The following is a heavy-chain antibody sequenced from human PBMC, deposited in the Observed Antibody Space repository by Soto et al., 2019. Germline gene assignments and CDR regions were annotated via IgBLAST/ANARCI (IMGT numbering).Heavy chain of an antibody. J-gene: IGHJ4*02. CDR1: GFTFSSYG. CDR2: ISYDGSNK. CDR3: AVFPGGVY. Sequence: GGSLRLSCAASGFTFSSYGMHWVRQAPGKGLEWVAVISYDGSNKYYADSVKGRFTISRDNSKNTLYLQMNSLRAEDTAVYYCAVFPGGVYWGQGTLVTVSS. V-gene: IGHV3-30*03. D-gene: IGHD3-10*01.